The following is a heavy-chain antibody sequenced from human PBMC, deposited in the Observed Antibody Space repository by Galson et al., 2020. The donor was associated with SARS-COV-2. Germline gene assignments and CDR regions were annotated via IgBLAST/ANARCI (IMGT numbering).Heavy chain of an antibody. CDR2: LYHSGST. CDR1: GYSISSGYF. D-gene: IGHD3-22*01. V-gene: IGHV4-38-2*02. J-gene: IGHJ2*01. Sequence: SETLSLTCTVSGYSISSGYFWGWIRRPPGKGLEWLGSLYHSGSTYYNPSIKSRVTISVDTSKNHFSLLLSSVTAAATAVYYCAREFQGGYYDTSGRPLGWDFDLWGRGTLVTVSS. CDR3: AREFQGGYYDTSGRPLGWDFDL.